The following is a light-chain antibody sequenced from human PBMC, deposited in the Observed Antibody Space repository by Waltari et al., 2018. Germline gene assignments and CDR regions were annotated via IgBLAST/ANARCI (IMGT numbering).Light chain of an antibody. CDR3: SSRNGRANQVV. CDR2: GKD. J-gene: IGLJ3*02. V-gene: IGLV3-19*01. Sequence: SSELTQDPAVSVPLGQTVRFTCQGDSLRTSYASWDQLKPGQAPVLVIYGKDKRPSGIPDRISGYSSGTTSSLTITGAQAEDEADYYCSSRNGRANQVVFAGGTKVTVL. CDR1: SLRTSY.